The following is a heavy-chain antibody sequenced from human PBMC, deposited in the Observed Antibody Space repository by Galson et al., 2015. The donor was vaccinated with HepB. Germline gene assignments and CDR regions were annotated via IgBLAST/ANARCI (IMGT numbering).Heavy chain of an antibody. Sequence: SLRLSCAASGFTFSSYWMSWVRQAPGKGLEWVANIKQDGSEKYYVDSVKGRFTISRDNAKNSLYLQMNSLRAEDTAVYYCASDRLGSYYGDYFVNAFDIWGQGTMVTVSS. CDR1: GFTFSSYW. CDR3: ASDRLGSYYGDYFVNAFDI. J-gene: IGHJ3*02. CDR2: IKQDGSEK. V-gene: IGHV3-7*03. D-gene: IGHD4-17*01.